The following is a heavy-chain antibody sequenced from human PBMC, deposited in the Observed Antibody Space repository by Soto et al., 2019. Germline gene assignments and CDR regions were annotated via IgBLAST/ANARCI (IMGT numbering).Heavy chain of an antibody. J-gene: IGHJ4*02. Sequence: SETLSLTCTVSGGSISSSSYYWGWIRQPPGKGLEWIGNIYYSGSTYYNPSLKSRVTISVDTSKNQFSLKLSSVTAADTAVYYCARHKGGSGSPPTLWGQGTLVTVSS. V-gene: IGHV4-39*01. CDR3: ARHKGGSGSPPTL. D-gene: IGHD3-10*01. CDR1: GGSISSSSYY. CDR2: IYYSGST.